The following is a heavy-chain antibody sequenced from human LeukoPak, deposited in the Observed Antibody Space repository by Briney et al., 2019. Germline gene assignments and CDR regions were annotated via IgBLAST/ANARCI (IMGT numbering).Heavy chain of an antibody. CDR2: IWYDGSNK. CDR3: ARAYEDTDYYYGMDV. D-gene: IGHD2-15*01. CDR1: GFTFSSYG. J-gene: IGHJ6*02. V-gene: IGHV3-33*01. Sequence: GGSLRLSCAASGFTFSSYGMHWVRQAPGKGLEWVAVIWYDGSNKYYADSAKGRFTISRDNSKNTLYLQMNSLRAEDTAVYYCARAYEDTDYYYGMDVWGQGTTVTVSS.